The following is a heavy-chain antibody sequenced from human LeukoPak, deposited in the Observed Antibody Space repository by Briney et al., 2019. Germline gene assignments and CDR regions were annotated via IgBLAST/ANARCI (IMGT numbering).Heavy chain of an antibody. J-gene: IGHJ3*02. CDR3: ARAHYVWGSYRYYDAFDI. Sequence: GGSLRLSCVASGFTFSQYWMTWVRQAPGKGLEWVANIQRDGSDNNYVDSVKGRFTISRDNAKNSLYLQMNSLRAEDTAVYYCARAHYVWGSYRYYDAFDIWGQGTMVTVSS. D-gene: IGHD3-16*02. CDR2: IQRDGSDN. CDR1: GFTFSQYW. V-gene: IGHV3-7*01.